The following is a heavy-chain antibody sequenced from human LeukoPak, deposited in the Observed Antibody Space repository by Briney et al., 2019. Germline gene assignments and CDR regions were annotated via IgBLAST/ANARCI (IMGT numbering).Heavy chain of an antibody. Sequence: GGSLRPSCAASGFTFSNYWMTWVRQAPGKGLEWVANIKQDGSEKYYVDSVKGRFTISRDNAENSLYLQMNSLRAEDTAVYYCARGSVTMIWGQGTLVTVSS. CDR3: ARGSVTMI. J-gene: IGHJ4*02. CDR1: GFTFSNYW. CDR2: IKQDGSEK. V-gene: IGHV3-7*01. D-gene: IGHD3-22*01.